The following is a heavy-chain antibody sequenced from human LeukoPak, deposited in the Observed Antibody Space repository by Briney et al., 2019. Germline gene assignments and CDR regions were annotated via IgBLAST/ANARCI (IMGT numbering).Heavy chain of an antibody. D-gene: IGHD2-21*02. CDR3: IVVVTAIPH. V-gene: IGHV1-18*01. J-gene: IGHJ4*02. CDR1: GYTFTSYG. Sequence: GASVRVSCKASGYTFTSYGMNWVRQAPGQGLEWMGWISVYNGNTNYAQKLQGRGTLTTDISTSTAYMELRSLTSDDTAVYYAIVVVTAIPHWGQGTPVTVSS. CDR2: ISVYNGNT.